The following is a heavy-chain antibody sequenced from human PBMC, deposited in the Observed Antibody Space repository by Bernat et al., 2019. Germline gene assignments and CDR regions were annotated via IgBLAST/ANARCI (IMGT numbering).Heavy chain of an antibody. V-gene: IGHV3-48*03. J-gene: IGHJ4*02. CDR1: GFTFSSYE. CDR3: ARFSVAGSGWYFDY. D-gene: IGHD6-19*01. Sequence: EVQLVESGGGLVQPGGSLRLSCAASGFTFSSYEMNWDRQAPGKGLEWVSYISSSGSTIYYADSVKGRFTISRDNAKNSLYLQMNSLRAEDTAVYYCARFSVAGSGWYFDYWGQGTLVTVSS. CDR2: ISSSGSTI.